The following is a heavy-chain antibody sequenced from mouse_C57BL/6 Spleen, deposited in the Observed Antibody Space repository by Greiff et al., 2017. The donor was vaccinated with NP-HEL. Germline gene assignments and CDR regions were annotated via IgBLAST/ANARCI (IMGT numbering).Heavy chain of an antibody. J-gene: IGHJ2*01. CDR3: ASNIDGDYGDCLDY. CDR2: INPYNGGT. V-gene: IGHV1-19*01. Sequence: EVQLQQSGPVLVKPGASVKMSCTASGYTFTDYYMNWVKQSHGKSLEWIGVINPYNGGTSYNQKFKGKATLTVDKSSSTAYMELTSLTSEDSAVYYAASNIDGDYGDCLDYWGQGTTLTVSS. CDR1: GYTFTDYY. D-gene: IGHD2-4*01.